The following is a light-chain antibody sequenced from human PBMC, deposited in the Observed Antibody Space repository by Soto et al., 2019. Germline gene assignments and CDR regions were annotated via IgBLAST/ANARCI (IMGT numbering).Light chain of an antibody. CDR3: QQYNNWPPT. V-gene: IGKV3-20*01. CDR2: GAS. CDR1: HSVSSSY. Sequence: EIVLTQSPGTLSLSPGDRATLSCRASHSVSSSYLAWYQQKPGQAPRLLIYGASNRATGIPDRFSGSGSGTDFTLTISSLQSEDFAVYYCQQYNNWPPTFGQGTKVDIK. J-gene: IGKJ1*01.